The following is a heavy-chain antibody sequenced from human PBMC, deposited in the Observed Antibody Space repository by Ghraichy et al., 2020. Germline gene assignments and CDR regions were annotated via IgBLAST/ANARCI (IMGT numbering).Heavy chain of an antibody. D-gene: IGHD1-1*01. V-gene: IGHV3-11*06. Sequence: GGSLRLSCAVSGLRLSDHYMIWIRQAPGKGLEWVSYISSRGSYTKFADSVKGRFTISSDNAKNSLSLHMNSLRVDDTAVYYCARSNWNDGGGLDYWGQGTLVTVSS. CDR2: ISSRGSYT. CDR3: ARSNWNDGGGLDY. CDR1: GLRLSDHY. J-gene: IGHJ4*02.